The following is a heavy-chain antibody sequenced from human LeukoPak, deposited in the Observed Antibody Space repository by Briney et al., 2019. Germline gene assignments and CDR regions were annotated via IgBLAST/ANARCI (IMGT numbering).Heavy chain of an antibody. J-gene: IGHJ4*02. D-gene: IGHD3-16*01. V-gene: IGHV3-30*18. CDR3: AKAPLGFSRSSPGDY. CDR2: ISYDGSYK. Sequence: PGGSLRLSCAASAFTFGTFGMHWVRQGPGKGLEWVAFISYDGSYKYYADSVKGRFPISRDNSKDTLYLEMNSLRPEDTAVYYCAKAPLGFSRSSPGDYWGQGTLVTISS. CDR1: AFTFGTFG.